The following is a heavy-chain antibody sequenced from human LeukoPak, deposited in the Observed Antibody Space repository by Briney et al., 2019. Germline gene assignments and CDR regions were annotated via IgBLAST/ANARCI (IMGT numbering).Heavy chain of an antibody. CDR1: GGSISSYY. CDR2: IYYSGST. D-gene: IGHD3-10*01. V-gene: IGHV4-59*08. CDR3: ARHIPSQFITMVRGRKPPFDY. Sequence: PSETLSLTCTVSGGSISSYYWSWIRQPPGKGLEWIGYIYYSGSTNYNPSLKSRVTISVDTSKNQFSLKLSSVTAADTAVYYCARHIPSQFITMVRGRKPPFDYWGQGTLVTVSS. J-gene: IGHJ4*02.